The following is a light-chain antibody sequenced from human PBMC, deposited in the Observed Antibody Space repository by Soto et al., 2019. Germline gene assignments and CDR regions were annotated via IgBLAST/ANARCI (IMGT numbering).Light chain of an antibody. Sequence: QSVLTQPASVSGSPGQSITLSCTGISNNYVSWYQQHPGKAPKILIYAVTSRPSGVSNRFSGSRSGNAASLTISGLQPEDEADYYCSSYSGGGIVFGTGTQLTVL. CDR1: SNNY. CDR2: AVT. J-gene: IGLJ1*01. V-gene: IGLV2-14*01. CDR3: SSYSGGGIV.